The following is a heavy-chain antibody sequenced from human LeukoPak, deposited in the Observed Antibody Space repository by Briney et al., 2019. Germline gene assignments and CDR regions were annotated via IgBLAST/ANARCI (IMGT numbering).Heavy chain of an antibody. Sequence: ASVKVSCKASGYTFTGYYMHWVRQAPGQGLEWMGWINPNSGGTNYAQKFQGRVTMTRDTSISTAYMELSRLRSDDTAVYYCARDHDLGVPTDAFDIWGQGTMVTVSS. CDR1: GYTFTGYY. CDR2: INPNSGGT. J-gene: IGHJ3*02. CDR3: ARDHDLGVPTDAFDI. V-gene: IGHV1-2*02. D-gene: IGHD3-3*01.